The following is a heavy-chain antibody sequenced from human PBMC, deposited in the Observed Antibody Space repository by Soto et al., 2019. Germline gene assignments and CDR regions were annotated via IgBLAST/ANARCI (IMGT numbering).Heavy chain of an antibody. J-gene: IGHJ4*02. CDR3: AGDFYAQTYGGLYSTFDY. Sequence: ASVKVSCKASGYTFTSYGISWVRQAPGQGLEWMGWISAYNGNTNYAQKLQGRVTMTTDTSTSTAYMELRSLRSDDTAVYYCAGDFYAQTYGGLYSTFDYWGQGTLVTVSS. D-gene: IGHD4-17*01. CDR2: ISAYNGNT. CDR1: GYTFTSYG. V-gene: IGHV1-18*01.